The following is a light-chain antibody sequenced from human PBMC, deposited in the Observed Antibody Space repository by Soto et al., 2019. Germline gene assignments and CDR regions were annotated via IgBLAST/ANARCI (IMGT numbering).Light chain of an antibody. Sequence: EIVLTQSPGTLSLSPGERATLSCRASQSVNSNYLAWYQQKPGQVPRPLIYGASIRAAGVPVRLSGSGSGTDFTLTISSLEPSDYAVYYCHQYCTSPLTFGQGTKLEIK. V-gene: IGKV3-20*01. CDR2: GAS. J-gene: IGKJ2*01. CDR1: QSVNSNY. CDR3: HQYCTSPLT.